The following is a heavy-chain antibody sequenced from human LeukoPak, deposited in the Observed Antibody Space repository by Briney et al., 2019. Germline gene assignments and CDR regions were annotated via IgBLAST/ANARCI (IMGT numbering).Heavy chain of an antibody. CDR3: ARDQRPGWGEYFQH. D-gene: IGHD3-16*01. Sequence: GGSLRLSCAASEFTFSSYGMHWVRQAPGKGLEWVAVIWYDGSNKYYADSVKGRFAISRDNSKNTVYLQMNSLRVEDMAVYYCARDQRPGWGEYFQHWGQGTLVTVSS. V-gene: IGHV3-33*01. CDR2: IWYDGSNK. CDR1: EFTFSSYG. J-gene: IGHJ1*01.